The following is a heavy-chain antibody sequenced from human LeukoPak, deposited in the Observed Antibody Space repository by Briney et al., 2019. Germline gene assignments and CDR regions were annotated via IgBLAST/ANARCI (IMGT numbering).Heavy chain of an antibody. CDR3: VKDHDSSPRAFDI. J-gene: IGHJ3*02. CDR2: TYYRSQWYI. CDR1: GDTVSSNTAA. D-gene: IGHD3-22*01. V-gene: IGHV6-1*01. Sequence: SQTLSLTCAISGDTVSSNTAAWNWIRQSPSRGLEWLGRTYYRSQWYIDYATSVNGRIIINPDASKNQFSLQLKSVTPEDTAIYYCVKDHDSSPRAFDIWGQGKMVTVSS.